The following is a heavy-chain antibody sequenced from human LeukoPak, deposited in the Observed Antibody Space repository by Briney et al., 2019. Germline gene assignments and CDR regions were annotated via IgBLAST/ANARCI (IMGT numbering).Heavy chain of an antibody. J-gene: IGHJ4*02. D-gene: IGHD6-19*01. V-gene: IGHV4-59*01. CDR1: GGSISPYY. CDR3: ARGVAGTGFDY. Sequence: MTSETLSLTCTVSGGSISPYYWTWIRQPPGRGLEWIAYIYHSGSTNYNPSLKSRVTISLDTSKNHFSLRLTSVTAADTAVYYCARGVAGTGFDYWGQGTLVTVSS. CDR2: IYHSGST.